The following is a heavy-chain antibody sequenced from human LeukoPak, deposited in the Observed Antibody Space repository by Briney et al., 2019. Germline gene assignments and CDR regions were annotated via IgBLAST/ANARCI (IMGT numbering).Heavy chain of an antibody. CDR3: ASSHYDFWSGLKPNWFDP. Sequence: RPSETLSLTCTVSGGSISSYYWSWTRQPPGKGLEWIGYIYYSGSTNYNPSLKSRVTISVDTSKNQFSLKLSSVTAADTAVYYCASSHYDFWSGLKPNWFDPWGQGTLVTVSS. CDR2: IYYSGST. V-gene: IGHV4-59*01. CDR1: GGSISSYY. J-gene: IGHJ5*02. D-gene: IGHD3-3*01.